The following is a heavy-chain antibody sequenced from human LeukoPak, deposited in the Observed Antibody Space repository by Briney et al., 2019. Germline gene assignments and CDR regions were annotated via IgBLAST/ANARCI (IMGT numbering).Heavy chain of an antibody. J-gene: IGHJ4*02. V-gene: IGHV3-23*01. Sequence: GGSLRLSCAASGFTFSSYAMSWVPQAPGKGLEWVSVISVSGGSTYYADSVNGRYTISRDNSKNTLYLQMNSLRAEDTAVYYCAKGSRNYNFDYWGQGTLVTVSS. CDR3: AKGSRNYNFDY. D-gene: IGHD1-14*01. CDR2: ISVSGGST. CDR1: GFTFSSYA.